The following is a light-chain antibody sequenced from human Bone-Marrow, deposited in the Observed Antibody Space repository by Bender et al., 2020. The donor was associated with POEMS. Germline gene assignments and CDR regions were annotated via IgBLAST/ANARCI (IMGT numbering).Light chain of an antibody. CDR3: QAWDTYSVV. V-gene: IGLV3-1*01. Sequence: SYELTQPPSVSVSPGQTASITCSGDDLGDKYVSWYQQKPGQSPVLVIYQDTKRPSGIPERFSGSNSGNTATLTISGTQAMDEADYYCQAWDTYSVVFGAGTKFTVL. J-gene: IGLJ2*01. CDR2: QDT. CDR1: DLGDKY.